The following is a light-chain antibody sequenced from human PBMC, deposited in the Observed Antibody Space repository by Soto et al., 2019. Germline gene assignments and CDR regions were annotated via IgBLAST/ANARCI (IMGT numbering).Light chain of an antibody. J-gene: IGKJ4*01. CDR2: GAS. Sequence: DIPMTQSPSSVSASVGDRVTITCRASQGLGVWLGWYQQKPGKAPQLLIFGASGLQTGVPARFSGSGSGTDFTLTISSLHPEDFATYYCQQAYSFPLTFGGGTKVEIK. V-gene: IGKV1-12*01. CDR3: QQAYSFPLT. CDR1: QGLGVW.